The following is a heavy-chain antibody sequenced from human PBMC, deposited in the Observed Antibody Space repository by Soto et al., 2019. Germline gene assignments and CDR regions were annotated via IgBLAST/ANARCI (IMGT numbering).Heavy chain of an antibody. V-gene: IGHV4-59*01. CDR3: AREVTTMTTGAFFAFDI. Sequence: SETLSLTCTVSGGSINNYYWSWIRQPPGKGLEWIGYIYYSGSTNYNPSLKSRVTISLGTSKNQFSLKLTSLTAADTAVYYCAREVTTMTTGAFFAFDIWGQGTMVTVSS. CDR1: GGSINNYY. D-gene: IGHD4-17*01. CDR2: IYYSGST. J-gene: IGHJ3*02.